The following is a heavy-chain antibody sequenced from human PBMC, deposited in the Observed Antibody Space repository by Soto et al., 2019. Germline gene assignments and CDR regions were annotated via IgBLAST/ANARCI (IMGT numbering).Heavy chain of an antibody. D-gene: IGHD3-10*01. V-gene: IGHV3-23*01. CDR3: AKNSGWFDS. CDR2: IDGSGATT. Sequence: GGSLRLSCAASGFTFSTSSMTWVRQAPGKGLEWVSTIDGSGATTYYADFVEGRFTVSRDNSKNTVYVQMNNLRADDTALYYCAKNSGWFDSWGQGTLVTVSS. J-gene: IGHJ5*01. CDR1: GFTFSTSS.